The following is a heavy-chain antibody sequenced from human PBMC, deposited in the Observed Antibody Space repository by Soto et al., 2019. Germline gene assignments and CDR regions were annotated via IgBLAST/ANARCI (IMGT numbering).Heavy chain of an antibody. J-gene: IGHJ6*02. D-gene: IGHD3-22*01. Sequence: PGGSLRLSCAASGFTFSDYYISWIRQAPGKGLEWVSYISSSSSYTNYADSVKGRFTISRDNAKNSLYLQMNSLRAEDTAVYYCARDYYEGPYYYYGMDVWGQGTTVTVSS. V-gene: IGHV3-11*06. CDR2: ISSSSSYT. CDR1: GFTFSDYY. CDR3: ARDYYEGPYYYYGMDV.